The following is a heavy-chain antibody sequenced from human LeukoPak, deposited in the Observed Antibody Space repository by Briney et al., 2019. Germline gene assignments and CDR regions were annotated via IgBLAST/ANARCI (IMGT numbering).Heavy chain of an antibody. V-gene: IGHV1-8*03. CDR3: ATKYSGSPLTTDPFDY. CDR1: GYTFTSYD. D-gene: IGHD1-26*01. CDR2: MNPNSGNT. J-gene: IGHJ4*02. Sequence: ASVKVSCKASGYTFTSYDINWVRQATGQGLEWMGWMNPNSGNTGYAQKFQGRVTITRNTSISTAYMELSSLRSEDTAVYYCATKYSGSPLTTDPFDYWGQGTLVTVSS.